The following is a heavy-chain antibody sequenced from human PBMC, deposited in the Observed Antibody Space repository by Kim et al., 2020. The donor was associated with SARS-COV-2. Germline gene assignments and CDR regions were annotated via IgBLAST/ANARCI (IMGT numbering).Heavy chain of an antibody. V-gene: IGHV3-23*01. D-gene: IGHD6-13*01. CDR2: ISPSGGT. J-gene: IGHJ4*01. CDR3: ATSTVAAGTTDRGRNFDY. Sequence: GGSLRLSCVASGVTLTNYGANWVRQAPGKGLEWVSGISPSGGTYYADSVKGRFTISRDNSRDSVHLQMNSLRGDDTAVYFCATSTVAAGTTDRGRNFDY. CDR1: GVTLTNYG.